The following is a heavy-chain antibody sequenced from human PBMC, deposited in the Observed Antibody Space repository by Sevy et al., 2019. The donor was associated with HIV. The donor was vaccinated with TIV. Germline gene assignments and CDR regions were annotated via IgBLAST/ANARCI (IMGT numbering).Heavy chain of an antibody. V-gene: IGHV3-9*01. CDR1: GFTFDDYA. CDR2: VSWNSASI. J-gene: IGHJ3*02. CDR3: RIDLEATLVPGYCYDGTWWPRDGFDI. Sequence: GGSLRLSCAASGFTFDDYAMHWFRQAPGKGLEWVSGVSWNSASIGYAGSVRGRLTISSDNAKNSRFLQMNSLTSEDTAFHYCRIDLEATLVPGYCYDGTWWPRDGFDIWGHGTMVTVSS. D-gene: IGHD2-2*03.